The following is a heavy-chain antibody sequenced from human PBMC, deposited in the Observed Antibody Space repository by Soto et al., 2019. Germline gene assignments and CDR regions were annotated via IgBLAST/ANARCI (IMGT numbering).Heavy chain of an antibody. V-gene: IGHV6-1*01. CDR2: TYYRSKWYN. D-gene: IGHD6-6*01. CDR3: ARDSGSGSSSEYYYYYYGMDV. Sequence: SQTLSLTCVISGDSVSSNSAAWNWIRQSPSRGLEWLGRTYYRSKWYNDYAVSVKSRITINPDTSKNQFSLQLNSVTPEDTAVYYCARDSGSGSSSEYYYYYYGMDVWGQGTTVTVSS. J-gene: IGHJ6*02. CDR1: GDSVSSNSAA.